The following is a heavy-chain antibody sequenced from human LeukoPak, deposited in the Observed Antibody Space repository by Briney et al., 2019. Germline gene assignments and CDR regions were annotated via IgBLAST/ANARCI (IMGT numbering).Heavy chain of an antibody. D-gene: IGHD2-2*01. CDR3: AKGYCSGTTCYDDRGAFDY. J-gene: IGHJ4*02. CDR1: GYSISSGNY. CDR2: IYHSGST. V-gene: IGHV4-38-2*02. Sequence: SETLSLTCSVSGYSISSGNYWGWIRQPPGKVLEWIGSIYHSGSTYYNPSLKSRVTISVDTSKNQFSLKLNSVTATDTAVYYCAKGYCSGTTCYDDRGAFDYWGQGTLVTVSS.